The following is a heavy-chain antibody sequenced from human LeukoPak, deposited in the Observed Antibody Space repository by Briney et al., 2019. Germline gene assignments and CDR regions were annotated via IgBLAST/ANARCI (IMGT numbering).Heavy chain of an antibody. CDR2: ISSSSSYI. CDR3: ARDYGDYVWGSYRYSDY. D-gene: IGHD3-16*02. V-gene: IGHV3-21*01. Sequence: GGSLRLSCAASGFTFSSYSMNWVRQAPGKGLEWVLSISSSSSYIYYADSVKGRFTISRDNAKNSLYLQMNSLRAEDTAVYYCARDYGDYVWGSYRYSDYWGQGTLVTVSS. J-gene: IGHJ4*02. CDR1: GFTFSSYS.